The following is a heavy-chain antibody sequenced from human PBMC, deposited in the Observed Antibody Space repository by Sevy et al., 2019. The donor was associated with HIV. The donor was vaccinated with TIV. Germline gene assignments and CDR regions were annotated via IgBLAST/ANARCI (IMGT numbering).Heavy chain of an antibody. D-gene: IGHD1-7*01. CDR2: INSDGTTT. CDR3: GRAVPYNWNYVYNCYMDV. Sequence: GGSLRLSCAASGFTFSNYWMHWVRQVPGKGPVWVSRINSDGTTTDYADSVKGRFTISRDNTKNTLFLQMSGLRADDTAVYFCGRAVPYNWNYVYNCYMDVWGKGTMVTVSS. V-gene: IGHV3-74*01. CDR1: GFTFSNYW. J-gene: IGHJ6*03.